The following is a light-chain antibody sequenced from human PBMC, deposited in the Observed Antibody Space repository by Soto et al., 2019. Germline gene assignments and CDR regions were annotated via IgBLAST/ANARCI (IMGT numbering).Light chain of an antibody. J-gene: IGKJ5*01. CDR2: ESS. V-gene: IGKV1-33*01. CDR1: QDITNS. Sequence: DIQMTQSPSSLSAFVGDRVTITCRASQDITNSVNWYQQRPGEAPNLLIYESSNLEAGVPSRFSGSGSGTDFIFTISSLQPEDIGTYYCQQYHNLPITFGQGARLEMK. CDR3: QQYHNLPIT.